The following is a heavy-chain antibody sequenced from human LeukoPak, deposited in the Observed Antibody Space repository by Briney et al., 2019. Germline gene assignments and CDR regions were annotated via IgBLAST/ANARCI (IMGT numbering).Heavy chain of an antibody. V-gene: IGHV5-51*04. CDR1: GYTFTSYW. J-gene: IGHJ6*02. D-gene: IGHD3-22*01. CDR2: IYPGDSDT. Sequence: GESLKISCKGSGYTFTSYWIGWVRQMPGKGLEWMGIIYPGDSDTRYSPSFQGQVTISADKPITTAYLQWSSLKASDTAVYYCGRYSSGYPPYYNGMDLGGRGTTVTVSS. CDR3: GRYSSGYPPYYNGMDL.